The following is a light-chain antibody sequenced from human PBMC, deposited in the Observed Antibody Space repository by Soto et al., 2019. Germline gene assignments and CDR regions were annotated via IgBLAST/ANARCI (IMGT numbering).Light chain of an antibody. CDR2: EVN. CDR3: SSYAGINNLGV. V-gene: IGLV2-8*01. CDR1: SSDIGGYKY. J-gene: IGLJ1*01. Sequence: QSALTQPPSASGSPGQSVNISGTGTSSDIGGYKYVSWYQQHPGKAPKLMIFEVNKRPSGVPDRFSGSKSGNTASLTVSGLQAEDEADYYCSSYAGINNLGVFGTGTKVTVL.